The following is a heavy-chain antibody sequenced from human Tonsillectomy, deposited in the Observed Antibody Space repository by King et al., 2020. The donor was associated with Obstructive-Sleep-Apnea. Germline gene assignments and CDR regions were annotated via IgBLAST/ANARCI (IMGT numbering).Heavy chain of an antibody. J-gene: IGHJ4*02. CDR1: GFTLSGYS. CDR3: ARGDTPRGDYVPSGGDY. CDR2: ISRNSSYI. V-gene: IGHV3-21*01. D-gene: IGHD4-17*01. Sequence: VQLVESGGGLVRPGGSLRLSCAASGFTLSGYSMNWVRQAPGKGLEWVSSISRNSSYIFYADTVRGRFTISKDNARNSLYLQMDSLRAEDTAVYFCARGDTPRGDYVPSGGDYWGQGSLVTVST.